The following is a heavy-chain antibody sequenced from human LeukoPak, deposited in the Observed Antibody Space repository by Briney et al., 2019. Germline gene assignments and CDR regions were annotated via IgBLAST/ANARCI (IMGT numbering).Heavy chain of an antibody. CDR2: IYTSGST. Sequence: SETLSLTCNVSGGSMTSYYWSWIRKPVGKGLEWIGRIYTSGSTNYSPSLKSRITMSVDTSNNQFSLNLSSVTAADTAVYYCARDSTARAYDIWGQGTMVTVSS. CDR3: ARDSTARAYDI. J-gene: IGHJ3*02. CDR1: GGSMTSYY. D-gene: IGHD2-2*01. V-gene: IGHV4-4*07.